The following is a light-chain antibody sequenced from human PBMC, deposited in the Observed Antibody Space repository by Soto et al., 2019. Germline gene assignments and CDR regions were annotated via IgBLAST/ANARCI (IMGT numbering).Light chain of an antibody. J-gene: IGLJ1*01. V-gene: IGLV2-14*01. CDR2: DVS. CDR1: SSDVGGYNY. Sequence: QSALTQPASVSGSPGQSITISCTGTSSDVGGYNYVSWYQQHPGKVPKLMIYDVSNRPSGVSNRFSGSESGNTASLTISGLQAEDEADYYCSSYTSSSTLYVFGTETKLTVL. CDR3: SSYTSSSTLYV.